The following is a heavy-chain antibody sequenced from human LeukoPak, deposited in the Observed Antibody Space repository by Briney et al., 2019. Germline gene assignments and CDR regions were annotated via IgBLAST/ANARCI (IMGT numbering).Heavy chain of an antibody. J-gene: IGHJ6*03. V-gene: IGHV3-15*01. Sequence: GGSLRLSCAASGFTFSNAWMTWVRQAPGKGLERVGRIKSKTDGGTADYAAPVRGRFTMWRDDARSALYLQMNSLQTEDTAVYYCTPDLMDVWGKGTTVTVSS. CDR3: TPDLMDV. CDR2: IKSKTDGGTA. CDR1: GFTFSNAW.